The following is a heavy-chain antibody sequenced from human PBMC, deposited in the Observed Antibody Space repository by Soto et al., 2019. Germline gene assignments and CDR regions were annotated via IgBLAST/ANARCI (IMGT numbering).Heavy chain of an antibody. J-gene: IGHJ6*02. CDR3: ARGDREDIAVVIGVRPGEYGVDV. Sequence: LRLSCAASGFTFRSYAMHSVRQAPGKGLECVAVISHDGSNKFYRDYVKGRFTISRDNSKNTLYLQINSLRYEDTAVYYCARGDREDIAVVIGVRPGEYGVDVWGQGTTVTVSS. CDR1: GFTFRSYA. CDR2: ISHDGSNK. D-gene: IGHD2-15*01. V-gene: IGHV3-30-3*01.